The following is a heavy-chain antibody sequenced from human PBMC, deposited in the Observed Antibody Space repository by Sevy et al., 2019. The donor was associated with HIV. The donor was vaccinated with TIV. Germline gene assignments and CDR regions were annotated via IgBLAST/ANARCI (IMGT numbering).Heavy chain of an antibody. CDR3: ARVREAIYYFGMDV. CDR1: GGSVTSGNYY. CDR2: ISYSGNT. Sequence: SETLSLTCTVSGGSVTSGNYYWTWIRQPPGKGLEWIGYISYSGNTKSNPSLKSRVIISVDTSKTQFSLTLSSVTAADTAVYYCARVREAIYYFGMDVWGQGTTVTVSS. V-gene: IGHV4-61*01. J-gene: IGHJ6*02.